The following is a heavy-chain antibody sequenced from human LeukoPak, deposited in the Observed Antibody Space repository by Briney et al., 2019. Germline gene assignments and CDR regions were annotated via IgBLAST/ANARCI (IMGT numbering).Heavy chain of an antibody. CDR1: GFTFSSYS. D-gene: IGHD4-17*01. CDR3: ARAMTTVTTYYY. Sequence: PGGSLRLSCAASGFTFSSYSMNWVRQAPGKGLEWVSSISSSSYIYYADSVKGRFTISRDNARNSLYLQMNSLRAEDTAVYYCARAMTTVTTYYYWGQGTLVTVSS. V-gene: IGHV3-21*01. CDR2: ISSSSYI. J-gene: IGHJ4*02.